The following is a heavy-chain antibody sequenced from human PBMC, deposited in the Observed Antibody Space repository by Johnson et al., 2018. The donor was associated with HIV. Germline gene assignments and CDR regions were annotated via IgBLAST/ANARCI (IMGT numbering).Heavy chain of an antibody. V-gene: IGHV3-20*04. D-gene: IGHD2-21*02. CDR2: VNWNGGRT. Sequence: DVQVVESGGGLIQPGGSLRLSCAASGFTFSSYAMHWVRQGTGKGLEWVSGVNWNGGRTGYADSVKGRFTISRDNAKNSLYLQMNSLRAEDTALYYCAKEEAYCGGDCLGAFDIWGQGTMVTVSS. CDR1: GFTFSSYA. CDR3: AKEEAYCGGDCLGAFDI. J-gene: IGHJ3*02.